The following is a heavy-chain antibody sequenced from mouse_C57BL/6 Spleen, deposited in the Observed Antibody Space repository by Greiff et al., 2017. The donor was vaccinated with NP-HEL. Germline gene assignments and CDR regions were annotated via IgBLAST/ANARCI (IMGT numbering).Heavy chain of an antibody. Sequence: QVQLQQSGPELVKPGASVKISCKASGYAFSSSWMNWVKQRPGKGLEWIGGIYPGDGDTNYNGKFKGKATLTADKSSSTAYMQLSSLTSEDSAVYFCASPYYSNYVGFAYWGQGTLVTVSA. J-gene: IGHJ3*01. D-gene: IGHD2-5*01. CDR2: IYPGDGDT. CDR1: GYAFSSSW. V-gene: IGHV1-82*01. CDR3: ASPYYSNYVGFAY.